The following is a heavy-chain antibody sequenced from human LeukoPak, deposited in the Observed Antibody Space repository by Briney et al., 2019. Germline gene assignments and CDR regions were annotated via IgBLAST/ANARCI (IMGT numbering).Heavy chain of an antibody. CDR3: ARGYDSGTYYVY. CDR1: GFIFSSYE. D-gene: IGHD3-22*01. Sequence: PGGSLRLSCAAPGFIFSSYEMNWVRQAPGKGLEWVSYISRSGSTIYYADSVKGRFTISRDNAKNSLYLQMNSLRAEDTAVYYCARGYDSGTYYVYWGQGTLVTVSS. J-gene: IGHJ4*02. CDR2: ISRSGSTI. V-gene: IGHV3-48*03.